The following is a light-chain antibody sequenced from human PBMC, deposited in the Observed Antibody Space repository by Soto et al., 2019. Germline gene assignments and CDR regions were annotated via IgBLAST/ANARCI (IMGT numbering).Light chain of an antibody. CDR3: QQRSNWPPS. CDR1: QSVSSY. V-gene: IGKV3-11*01. J-gene: IGKJ4*01. Sequence: EIVLTQSPATLSLSPGERATLSCRASQSVSSYLAWYQQKPGQAPRLLIYDASNRATGIPARFSGSGSGTDFTLTISSLEPEYVAVYYCQQRSNWPPSFGGGTKVEIK. CDR2: DAS.